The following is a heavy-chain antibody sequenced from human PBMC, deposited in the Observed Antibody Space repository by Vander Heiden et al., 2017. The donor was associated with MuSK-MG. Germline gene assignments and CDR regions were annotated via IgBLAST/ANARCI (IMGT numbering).Heavy chain of an antibody. Sequence: EVQLVESGGGLVQPGGSLRLSCAASGFTFSRYWMTWVGQAAGKGLEWVANINEDGSEKYYVDSVKGRVTISRDNAKNSLYLQMNSLRAEDTAVYYCARDQVSGWYGSDHWGQGTLVTVSS. J-gene: IGHJ4*02. V-gene: IGHV3-7*01. CDR2: INEDGSEK. CDR3: ARDQVSGWYGSDH. CDR1: GFTFSRYW. D-gene: IGHD6-19*01.